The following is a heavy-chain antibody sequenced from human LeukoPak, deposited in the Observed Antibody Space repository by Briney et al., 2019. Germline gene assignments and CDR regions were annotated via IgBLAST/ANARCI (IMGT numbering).Heavy chain of an antibody. Sequence: SETLSLTCTVSGGSISGYYWSWIRQPPGKGPEWIGYIHYSGTTNYNPSLQSRVTMSIDTSKNQFSLKLSSVTAADTAVYYCARQGELAIDYWGQGTLDTVSS. V-gene: IGHV4-59*08. D-gene: IGHD1-26*01. CDR2: IHYSGTT. J-gene: IGHJ4*02. CDR3: ARQGELAIDY. CDR1: GGSISGYY.